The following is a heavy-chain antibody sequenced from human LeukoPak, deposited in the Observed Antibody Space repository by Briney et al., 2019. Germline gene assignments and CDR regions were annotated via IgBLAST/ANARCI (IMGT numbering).Heavy chain of an antibody. CDR3: AKGTGIVGATSDAFDI. J-gene: IGHJ3*02. CDR1: GFTFSSYA. CDR2: ISGSGGST. D-gene: IGHD1-26*01. Sequence: GGSLRLSGAASGFTFSSYAMSWVRQAPGKGLEWVSAISGSGGSTYYADSVKGRFTISRDNSKNTLYLQMNSLRAEDTAVYYCAKGTGIVGATSDAFDIWGQGAMVTISS. V-gene: IGHV3-23*01.